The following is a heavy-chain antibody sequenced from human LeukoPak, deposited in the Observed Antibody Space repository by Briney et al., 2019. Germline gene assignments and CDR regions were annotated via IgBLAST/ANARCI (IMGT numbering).Heavy chain of an antibody. CDR3: AKVANGGGDY. V-gene: IGHV3-23*01. J-gene: IGHJ4*02. CDR2: ISGSGGST. Sequence: PGGSLRLSCAASGFTFSSYAMSWVRQAPGKGPEWVSAISGSGGSTYYADSVKGRFTISRDNSKSTLYLQMSSLRAEDTAIYYCAKVANGGGDYWGQGTLVTVSS. D-gene: IGHD2-8*01. CDR1: GFTFSSYA.